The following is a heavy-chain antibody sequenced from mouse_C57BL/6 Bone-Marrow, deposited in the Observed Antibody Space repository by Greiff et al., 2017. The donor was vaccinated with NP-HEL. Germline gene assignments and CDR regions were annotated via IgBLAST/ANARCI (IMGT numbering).Heavy chain of an antibody. CDR1: GYTFTDYY. V-gene: IGHV1-26*01. J-gene: IGHJ2*01. Sequence: EVQLQRSGPELVKPGASVKISCKASGYTFTDYYMNWVKQSHGKSLEWIGDINPNNGGTSYNQKFKGKATLTVDKSSSTAYMELRSLTSEDSAVYYCARPYYYGSSPDYWGQGTTLTVSS. CDR2: INPNNGGT. CDR3: ARPYYYGSSPDY. D-gene: IGHD1-1*01.